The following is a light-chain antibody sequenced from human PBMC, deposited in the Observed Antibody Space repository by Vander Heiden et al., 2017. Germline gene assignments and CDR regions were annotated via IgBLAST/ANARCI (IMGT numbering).Light chain of an antibody. CDR1: QSLLHSNGFNY. V-gene: IGKV2-28*01. J-gene: IGKJ4*01. Sequence: DIVMSQSPLSQPVTPGEPASISCRSSQSLLHSNGFNYLDWYLQKPGQSPQLLIFLGSNRASGVPDRISGSGSGTDFTLRISRVEPEDVGVYYCMQSLQTPLTFGGGTKVEIK. CDR3: MQSLQTPLT. CDR2: LGS.